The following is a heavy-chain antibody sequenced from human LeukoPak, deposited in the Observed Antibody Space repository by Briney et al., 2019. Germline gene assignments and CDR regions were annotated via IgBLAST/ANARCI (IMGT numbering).Heavy chain of an antibody. CDR1: GYTFTSYG. J-gene: IGHJ6*03. D-gene: IGHD3-3*01. CDR3: ARGGGKDFWSGYYPTNYYYYYMDA. CDR2: ISAYNGNT. Sequence: ASVKVSCKASGYTFTSYGISWVRQAPGQGLEWMGWISAYNGNTNYAQKLQGRVTMTTDTSTSTAYMELRSLRSDDTAVYYCARGGGKDFWSGYYPTNYYYYYMDAWGKGTTVTVSS. V-gene: IGHV1-18*01.